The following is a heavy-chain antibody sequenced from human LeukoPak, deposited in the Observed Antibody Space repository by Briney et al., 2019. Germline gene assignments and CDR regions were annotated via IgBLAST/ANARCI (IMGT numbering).Heavy chain of an antibody. CDR2: ITNDGNYE. CDR1: GFTFSTYG. Sequence: GGSLRLSCAASGFTFSTYGMHWVRQAPGKGLEWVAVITNDGNYEKYADAVRGRFTISRDNSKNTLYLQMNSLSAEDTAVYYCARDSITGDNSLDFWGRGTLVNVSS. CDR3: ARDSITGDNSLDF. V-gene: IGHV3-33*05. D-gene: IGHD1-14*01. J-gene: IGHJ4*02.